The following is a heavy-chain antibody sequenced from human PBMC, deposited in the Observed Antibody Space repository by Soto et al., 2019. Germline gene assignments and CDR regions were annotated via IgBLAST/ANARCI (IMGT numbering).Heavy chain of an antibody. J-gene: IGHJ4*02. D-gene: IGHD2-8*02. V-gene: IGHV4-34*01. Sequence: QVQLQQWGAGLLKPSETLSLTCAVYGGSFSGYYWTWIRQPPGTGLEWIGEINHSGSTNYNPSLKDPVTISVDTSKTQFSLKLTSVTAADTAVYYCARDKITGLFDYWGKGTLVTVSS. CDR2: INHSGST. CDR3: ARDKITGLFDY. CDR1: GGSFSGYY.